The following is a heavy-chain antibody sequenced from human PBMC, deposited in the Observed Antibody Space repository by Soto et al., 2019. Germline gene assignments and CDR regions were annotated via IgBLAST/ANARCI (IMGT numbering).Heavy chain of an antibody. J-gene: IGHJ6*03. V-gene: IGHV3-48*01. D-gene: IGHD2-15*01. CDR2: ISSSSSTI. CDR1: GFTFSSYS. CDR3: ARVASLGYCSGGSCQNGYYYYMDV. Sequence: EVQLVESGGGLVQPGGSLRLSCAASGFTFSSYSMNWVRQAPGKGLEWVSYISSSSSTIYYADSVKGRFTISRDNAKNSLYLQMNSLRAEDTAVYYCARVASLGYCSGGSCQNGYYYYMDVWGKGTTVTVSS.